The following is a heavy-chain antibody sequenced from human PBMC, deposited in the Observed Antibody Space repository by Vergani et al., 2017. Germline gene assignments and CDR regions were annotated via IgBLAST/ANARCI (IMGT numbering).Heavy chain of an antibody. J-gene: IGHJ6*03. V-gene: IGHV3-30-3*01. CDR2: ISYDGSNK. Sequence: QVQLVESGGGVVQPGRSLRLSCAASGFTFSSYAMHWVRPAPGKGLEWVAVISYDGSNKYYADSVKGLFTISRDNSKNTLYLQMNSLRAEETAVYYCARGGVREGGYCSGGSCYSNNYYYYYMDVWGKGTTVTVSS. CDR3: ARGGVREGGYCSGGSCYSNNYYYYYMDV. D-gene: IGHD2-15*01. CDR1: GFTFSSYA.